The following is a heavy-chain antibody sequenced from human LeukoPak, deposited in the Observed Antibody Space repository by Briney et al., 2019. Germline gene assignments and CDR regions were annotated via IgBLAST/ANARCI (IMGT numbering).Heavy chain of an antibody. CDR2: IYYSGST. D-gene: IGHD3-10*01. Sequence: PSETLSLTCTVSGGSISSYYWSWIRQPPGKGLEWIGYIYYSGSTNYNPSLKSRVTISVDTSKNQFSLKLSSVTAADTAVYYCARTSMVRGVPYFDYWGQGTLVTVSS. V-gene: IGHV4-59*08. J-gene: IGHJ4*02. CDR3: ARTSMVRGVPYFDY. CDR1: GGSISSYY.